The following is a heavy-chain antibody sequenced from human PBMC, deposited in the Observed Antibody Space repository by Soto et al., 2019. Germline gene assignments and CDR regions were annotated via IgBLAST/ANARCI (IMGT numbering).Heavy chain of an antibody. CDR3: AKEVYSSGWYGGWFDP. CDR2: ISDSGGST. Sequence: EVQLLESGGGLVQPGGSLRLSCAASGFTFSSYAMSWVRQAPGKGLEWVSAISDSGGSTYYADSVKGRFTISRDNSNNPLYLQMNSLRAEDTAVYYCAKEVYSSGWYGGWFDPWGQGTLVTVSS. CDR1: GFTFSSYA. J-gene: IGHJ5*02. V-gene: IGHV3-23*01. D-gene: IGHD6-19*01.